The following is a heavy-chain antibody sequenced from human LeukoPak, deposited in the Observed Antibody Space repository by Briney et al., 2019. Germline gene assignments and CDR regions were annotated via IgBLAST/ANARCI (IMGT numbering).Heavy chain of an antibody. D-gene: IGHD6-19*01. J-gene: IGHJ4*02. Sequence: GGSLRLSCEASGFTFSGSDIHWVRQASGKGLEWVGRITTKASNYATVYGASVKGRFTISRDDSENTAYLQMNSLKTEDTAVYYCTTYRSGHYWGQGTLVTVSS. V-gene: IGHV3-73*01. CDR1: GFTFSGSD. CDR2: ITTKASNYAT. CDR3: TTYRSGHY.